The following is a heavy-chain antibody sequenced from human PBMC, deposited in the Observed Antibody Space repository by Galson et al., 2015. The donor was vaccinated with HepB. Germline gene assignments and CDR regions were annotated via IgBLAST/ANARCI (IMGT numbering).Heavy chain of an antibody. D-gene: IGHD2-2*02. CDR3: ARDSRKDSGCSSTSCYTFDY. CDR1: GFTFSSYG. J-gene: IGHJ4*02. CDR2: IWYDGSNK. V-gene: IGHV3-33*01. Sequence: SLRLSCAASGFTFSSYGMHWVRQAPGKGLEWVAVIWYDGSNKYYADSVKGRFTISRDNSKNTLYLQMNSLRAEDTAVYYCARDSRKDSGCSSTSCYTFDYWGQGTLVTVSS.